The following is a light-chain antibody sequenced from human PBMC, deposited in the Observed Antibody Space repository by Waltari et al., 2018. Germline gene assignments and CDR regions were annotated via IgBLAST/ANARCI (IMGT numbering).Light chain of an antibody. J-gene: IGKJ1*01. CDR1: QSVSKY. CDR2: HAS. CDR3: QKYDSLPAT. Sequence: EIVLTQSSGRPSLSPGERGTLSCRASQSVSKYLAWYQQKPGQAPRLLIYHASSRATGIPDRFSGSGFGTDFSLTISRLEPEDFAVYYCQKYDSLPATFGQGTKVEIK. V-gene: IGKV3-20*01.